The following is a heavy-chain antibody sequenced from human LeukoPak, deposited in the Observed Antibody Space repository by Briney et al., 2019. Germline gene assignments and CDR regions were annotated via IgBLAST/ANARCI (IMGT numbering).Heavy chain of an antibody. CDR3: ARTPRRVGATLDY. D-gene: IGHD1-26*01. CDR1: GYTFTSYG. J-gene: IGHJ4*02. Sequence: GGSVKVSCKASGYTFTSYGISWVRQAPGQGLEWMGWISAYNGNTNYAQKLQGRVTMTTDTSTRPAYMELRSLRSDDTAVYYCARTPRRVGATLDYGGQGTLVTVSS. CDR2: ISAYNGNT. V-gene: IGHV1-18*01.